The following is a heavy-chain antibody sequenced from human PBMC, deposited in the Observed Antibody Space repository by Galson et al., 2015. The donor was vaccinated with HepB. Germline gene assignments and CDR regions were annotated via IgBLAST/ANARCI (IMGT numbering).Heavy chain of an antibody. J-gene: IGHJ4*02. Sequence: SCKVSGYTLTELSMRWVRQAPGKGLEWVANIKQDGSEKYYVDSVKGRFTISRDNAKNSLYLQMNSLRAEDTAVYYCARDSAYCGGDCHEGFDYWGQGTLVTVSS. CDR3: ARDSAYCGGDCHEGFDY. V-gene: IGHV3-7*03. CDR1: GYTLTELS. CDR2: IKQDGSEK. D-gene: IGHD2-21*02.